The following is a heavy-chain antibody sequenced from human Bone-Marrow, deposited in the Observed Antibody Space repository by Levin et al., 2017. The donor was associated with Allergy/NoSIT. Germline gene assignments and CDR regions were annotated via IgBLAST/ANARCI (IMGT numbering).Heavy chain of an antibody. J-gene: IGHJ3*02. CDR2: IRSNGET. V-gene: IGHV3-53*01. D-gene: IGHD3-10*01. Sequence: GGSLRLSCAASGFSVSSDFMNWVRQAPGKGLEWVSLIRSNGETYYADSVKGRFTISRDTSRNTLYLQMNSLRVEDMAVYYCARDYFGSGRSWVAFDIWGQGTMVTVSS. CDR3: ARDYFGSGRSWVAFDI. CDR1: GFSVSSDF.